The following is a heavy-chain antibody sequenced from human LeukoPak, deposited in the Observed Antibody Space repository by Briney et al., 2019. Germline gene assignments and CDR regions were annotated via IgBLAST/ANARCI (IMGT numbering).Heavy chain of an antibody. V-gene: IGHV5-51*01. CDR1: GYSFTSYW. CDR2: IYPGDSDT. CDR3: ARHARDGYIFAFDI. J-gene: IGHJ3*02. Sequence: GESLKISCKGSGYSFTSYWIGWVRQMPGKGLEWMGIIYPGDSDTRYSPSFQGQVTISADKSISTAYLQWSSLQGSDSAMYYCARHARDGYIFAFDICGQGTMVTVSS. D-gene: IGHD5-24*01.